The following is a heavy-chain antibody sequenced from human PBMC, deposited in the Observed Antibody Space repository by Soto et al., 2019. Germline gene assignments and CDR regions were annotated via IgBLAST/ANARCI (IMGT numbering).Heavy chain of an antibody. J-gene: IGHJ5*02. CDR1: SGSISSSNW. V-gene: IGHV4-4*02. CDR3: ARGPFLTGYLTNWFDP. Sequence: PSETLSLTCAVSSGSISSSNWWSWVRQPPGKGLEWIGEIYHSGSTNYNPSLKSRVTISVDKSKNQFSLKLSSVTAADTAVYYCARGPFLTGYLTNWFDPWGQGTLVTVSS. CDR2: IYHSGST. D-gene: IGHD3-9*01.